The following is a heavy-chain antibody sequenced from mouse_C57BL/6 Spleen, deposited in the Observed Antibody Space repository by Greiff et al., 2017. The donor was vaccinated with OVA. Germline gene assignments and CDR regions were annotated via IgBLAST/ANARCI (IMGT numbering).Heavy chain of an antibody. Sequence: EVMLVESGGGLVKPGGSLKLSCAASGFTFSSYAMSWVRQTPEKRLEWVATISDGGSYTYYPDNVKGRFTISRDNAKNNLYLQMSHLKSEDTAMYYCARGAAYYSNYDAMDYWGQGTSVTVSS. CDR2: ISDGGSYT. V-gene: IGHV5-4*03. J-gene: IGHJ4*01. CDR1: GFTFSSYA. CDR3: ARGAAYYSNYDAMDY. D-gene: IGHD2-5*01.